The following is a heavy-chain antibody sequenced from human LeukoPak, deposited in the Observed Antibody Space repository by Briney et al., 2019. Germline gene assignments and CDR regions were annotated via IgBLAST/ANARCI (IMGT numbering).Heavy chain of an antibody. V-gene: IGHV3-30*02. CDR3: ARELGGMTAPPVFGH. J-gene: IGHJ4*02. D-gene: IGHD6-13*01. Sequence: GALRLSCTASGFSFSSYGMHWLRQAPGKGLEWVAFIRSDGNNQYYADSAKGRFTISRDRSKNTVYLELNRLTPDDTAVFYCARELGGMTAPPVFGHWGQGTLVTVSS. CDR1: GFSFSSYG. CDR2: IRSDGNNQ.